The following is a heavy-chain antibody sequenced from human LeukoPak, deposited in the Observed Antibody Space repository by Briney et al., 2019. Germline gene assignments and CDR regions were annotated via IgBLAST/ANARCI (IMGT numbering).Heavy chain of an antibody. CDR2: ISAYNGNT. D-gene: IGHD1-26*01. Sequence: GASVKVSCKASGGTFSSYAISWVRQAPGQGLEWMGWISAYNGNTNYAQKLQGRVTMTTDTSTSTAYMELRSLRSDDTAVYYCARDRWELRNFDYWGQGTLVTVSS. J-gene: IGHJ4*02. CDR1: GGTFSSYA. CDR3: ARDRWELRNFDY. V-gene: IGHV1-18*01.